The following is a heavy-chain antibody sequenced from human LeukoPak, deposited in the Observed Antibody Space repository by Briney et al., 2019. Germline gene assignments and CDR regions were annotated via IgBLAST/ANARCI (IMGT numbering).Heavy chain of an antibody. CDR3: ALLGTCTTTSCVSYDAFDV. V-gene: IGHV1-2*02. D-gene: IGHD2-2*01. CDR2: INPNSGGT. J-gene: IGHJ3*01. Sequence: GASVKVSCKASGYTFTGYYMHWVRQAPGQGLEWMGWINPNSGGTNYAQKFQGRVTMTRDTSISTAYMDLSRLTSDDTAVYYCALLGTCTTTSCVSYDAFDVWGQGTMVTVSS. CDR1: GYTFTGYY.